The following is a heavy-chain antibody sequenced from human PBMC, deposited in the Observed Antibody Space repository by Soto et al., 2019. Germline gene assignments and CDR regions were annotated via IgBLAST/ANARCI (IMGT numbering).Heavy chain of an antibody. J-gene: IGHJ6*02. CDR1: GYTFTGYY. Sequence: QVQLVQSGAEVKKPGASVKVSCKASGYTFTGYYMHWVRQAPGQGLEWMGWINPNSGGTNYAQKFQGCVTMTRDTSISTAYMELSRLRSDDTAVYYCARDLGDFWSGYYTYGMDVWGQGTTVTVSS. CDR2: INPNSGGT. D-gene: IGHD3-3*01. CDR3: ARDLGDFWSGYYTYGMDV. V-gene: IGHV1-2*04.